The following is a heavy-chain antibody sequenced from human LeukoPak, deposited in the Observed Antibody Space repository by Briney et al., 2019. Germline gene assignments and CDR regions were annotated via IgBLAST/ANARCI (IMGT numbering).Heavy chain of an antibody. Sequence: ASVKVSCKASGYTFTSYYMHWVRQAPGQGLEWMGIINPSGGSTSYAQKFQGRVTMTRDTSTSTVYMELSSLRSEDTAVYYCARADCSGGSCPPWAFDIWGQGTMVTVSS. V-gene: IGHV1-46*01. J-gene: IGHJ3*02. CDR1: GYTFTSYY. CDR3: ARADCSGGSCPPWAFDI. D-gene: IGHD2-15*01. CDR2: INPSGGST.